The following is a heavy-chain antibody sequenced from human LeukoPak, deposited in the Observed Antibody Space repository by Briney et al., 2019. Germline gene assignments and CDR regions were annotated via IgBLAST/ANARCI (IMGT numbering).Heavy chain of an antibody. Sequence: SVKVSCKASGGTFSSYAISWVRQAPGQGLEWMGGIIPIFGTANYAQKFQGRVTITADESTSTAYMELSSLRSEDTAVYYRATSPCSGGSCYLDLPYYFDYWGQGTLVTVSS. CDR2: IIPIFGTA. D-gene: IGHD2-15*01. V-gene: IGHV1-69*13. CDR1: GGTFSSYA. CDR3: ATSPCSGGSCYLDLPYYFDY. J-gene: IGHJ4*02.